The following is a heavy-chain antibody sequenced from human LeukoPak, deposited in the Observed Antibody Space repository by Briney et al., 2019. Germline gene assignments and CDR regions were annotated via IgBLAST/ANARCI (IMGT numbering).Heavy chain of an antibody. D-gene: IGHD6-19*01. CDR2: ISSRSTNI. Sequence: GGSLRLSCAGSGFTFSRYSMNWFRQAPGKGLERVSSISSRSTNIFYADSVKGRFTISRDNAKNSLYLQMNSLGAEDTAVYYCARDAHWLVPEGNFYYMDVWGKRTTVTVSS. CDR1: GFTFSRYS. J-gene: IGHJ6*03. V-gene: IGHV3-21*01. CDR3: ARDAHWLVPEGNFYYMDV.